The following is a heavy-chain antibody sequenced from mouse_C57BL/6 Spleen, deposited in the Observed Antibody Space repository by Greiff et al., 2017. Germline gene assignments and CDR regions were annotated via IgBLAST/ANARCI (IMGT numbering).Heavy chain of an antibody. CDR3: ARGDYYGSSYAMDY. CDR1: GYSITSGYY. D-gene: IGHD1-1*01. CDR2: ISYDGSN. J-gene: IGHJ4*01. Sequence: EVQLKESGPGLVKPSQSLSLTCSVTGYSITSGYYWNWIRQFPGNKLEWMGYISYDGSNNYNPSLKNRISITRDTSKNQFFLKLNSVTTEDTATYYCARGDYYGSSYAMDYWGQGTSVTVSS. V-gene: IGHV3-6*01.